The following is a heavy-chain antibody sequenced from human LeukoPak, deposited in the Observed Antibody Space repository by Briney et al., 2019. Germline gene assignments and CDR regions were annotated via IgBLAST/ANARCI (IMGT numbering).Heavy chain of an antibody. CDR3: VRTEVSSGSEDY. Sequence: SQTLSLTCTVSGGSIISSAYYWSWIRQPPGEGLEWIGYIYYSGSTYYNPSLKSRVTISLDTSKNQFSLKLSSVTAADTAVYYCVRTEVSSGSEDYWGQGTLVTVSS. V-gene: IGHV4-30-4*08. D-gene: IGHD6-19*01. CDR1: GGSIISSAYY. J-gene: IGHJ4*02. CDR2: IYYSGST.